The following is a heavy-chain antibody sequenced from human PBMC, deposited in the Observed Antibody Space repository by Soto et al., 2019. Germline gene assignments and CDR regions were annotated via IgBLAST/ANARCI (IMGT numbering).Heavy chain of an antibody. Sequence: PSEPQSLTFTDSGSSITSYYSFWIWIRQPPGEGLAWIGHIFDSGTTSTNPSLRSQVAISLDTSKNHFSLKLSSVTAADTAVYYCAREWKDSYYYYGMDVWG. CDR2: IFDSGTT. J-gene: IGHJ6*01. D-gene: IGHD1-1*01. V-gene: IGHV4-30-4*01. CDR1: GSSITSYYSF. CDR3: AREWKDSYYYYGMDV.